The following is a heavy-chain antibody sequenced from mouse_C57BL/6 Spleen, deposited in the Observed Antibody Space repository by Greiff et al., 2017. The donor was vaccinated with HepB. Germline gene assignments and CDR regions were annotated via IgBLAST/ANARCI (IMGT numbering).Heavy chain of an antibody. CDR3: ASHPHSGSSYWVAY. V-gene: IGHV1-64*01. Sequence: QVQLQQPGAELVKPGASVKLSCKASGYTFTSYWMHWVKQRPGQGLEWIGMIHPNSGSTNYNEKFKSKATLTVDKSASTSYMQLSSLTSEDSAVYSTASHPHSGSSYWVAYWGQGTLVTVSA. D-gene: IGHD1-1*01. CDR2: IHPNSGST. CDR1: GYTFTSYW. J-gene: IGHJ3*01.